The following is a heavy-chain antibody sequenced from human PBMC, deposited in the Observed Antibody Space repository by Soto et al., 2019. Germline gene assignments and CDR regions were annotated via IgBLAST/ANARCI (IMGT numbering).Heavy chain of an antibody. CDR1: GYTFSSYG. D-gene: IGHD5-12*01. V-gene: IGHV1-18*01. CDR3: ARLVAAYNWFDP. CDR2: ISAYNGNT. Sequence: ASVKVSCKASGYTFSSYGISWVRQAPGQGLEWMGWISAYNGNTNYAQKLQGRVTMTTDTSTSTAYMELRSLRSDDTAVYYCARLVAAYNWFDPWGQGTLVTVSS. J-gene: IGHJ5*02.